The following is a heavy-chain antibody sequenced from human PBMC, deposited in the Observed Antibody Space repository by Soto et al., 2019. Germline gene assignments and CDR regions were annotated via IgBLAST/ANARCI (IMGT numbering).Heavy chain of an antibody. CDR1: GYSXPTDL. Sequence: SXKVSCKASGYSXPTDLIPLVRQAPGQGLEWMGCISPSNGNTNYEQNFQGRVTLTVDISTNTAYMELRSIRSYDTAVYFCARDIGISRLWWFDPRGQGTLGTVSS. CDR2: ISPSNGNT. D-gene: IGHD3-16*01. V-gene: IGHV1-18*04. CDR3: ARDIGISRLWWFDP. J-gene: IGHJ5*02.